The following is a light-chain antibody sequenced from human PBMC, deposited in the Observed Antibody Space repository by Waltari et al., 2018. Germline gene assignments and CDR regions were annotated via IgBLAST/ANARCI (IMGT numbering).Light chain of an antibody. CDR2: SDS. V-gene: IGLV3-21*04. CDR1: NIGSKS. Sequence: SYVLTQAPSVSVAPGKAARITCGGNNIGSKSVHWYQQKPGQAPVLVIYSDSDRPSGIPERLSGSNSGNTATLTINRVEAGDEADYYCQVGDSSSDRGVFGGGTKLTVL. J-gene: IGLJ3*02. CDR3: QVGDSSSDRGV.